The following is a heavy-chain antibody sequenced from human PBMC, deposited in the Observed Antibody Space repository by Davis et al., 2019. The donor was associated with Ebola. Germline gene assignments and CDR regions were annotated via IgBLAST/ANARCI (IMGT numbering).Heavy chain of an antibody. Sequence: GESLKISCAASGFTFSSYWMSWVRQAPGKGLEWVANIKQDGSGKYYVDSVKGRFTISRDNAKNSLYLQMNSLRAEDTAVYYCARSVSGWYPLWFDYWGQGTLVTVSS. CDR2: IKQDGSGK. CDR1: GFTFSSYW. J-gene: IGHJ4*02. D-gene: IGHD6-19*01. CDR3: ARSVSGWYPLWFDY. V-gene: IGHV3-7*03.